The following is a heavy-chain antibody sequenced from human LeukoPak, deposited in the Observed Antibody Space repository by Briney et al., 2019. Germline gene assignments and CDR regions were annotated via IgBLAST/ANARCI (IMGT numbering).Heavy chain of an antibody. J-gene: IGHJ4*02. V-gene: IGHV3-9*01. CDR1: GFTFDDYA. D-gene: IGHD2-21*01. CDR2: ISWNSGSI. Sequence: GGSLRLSCAASGFTFDDYAMHWVRQAPGKGLEWVSGISWNSGSIGYADSVKGRFTISRDNSKNTLYLQMNSLRAEDTAVYYCARDLPYCGGDCLTFDYWGQGTLVTVSS. CDR3: ARDLPYCGGDCLTFDY.